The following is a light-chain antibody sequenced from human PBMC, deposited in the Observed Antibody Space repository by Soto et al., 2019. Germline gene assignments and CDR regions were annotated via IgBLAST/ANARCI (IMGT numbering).Light chain of an antibody. V-gene: IGKV3-15*01. CDR1: QSVSSN. CDR3: QPYNNRSWT. CDR2: GAS. J-gene: IGKJ1*01. Sequence: EIVMTQSPATLSVSPGERATLSCRASQSVSSNLAWYQQKPGQAPRLLIYGASTRATGIPARFSGSGSGTEFTLTFSSLQSEDFAVYYCQPYNNRSWTFGQRTKVDIK.